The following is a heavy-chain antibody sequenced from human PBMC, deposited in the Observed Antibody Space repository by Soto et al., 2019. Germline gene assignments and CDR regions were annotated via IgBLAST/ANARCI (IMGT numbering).Heavy chain of an antibody. CDR2: VYYSGSS. V-gene: IGHV4-30-4*01. J-gene: IGHJ2*01. CDR1: GGSINNDDFY. Sequence: QLQESGPGLVKPSQTLSLTCSVSGGSINNDDFYWSWLRQTPGKGLQWIGYVYYSGSSDCIPSLKSRLSMSIDKSNNQFTLKLSSVTAADTAIYDCARMSYYYDKWYFDLWGRCTLVTVSS. D-gene: IGHD3-22*01. CDR3: ARMSYYYDKWYFDL.